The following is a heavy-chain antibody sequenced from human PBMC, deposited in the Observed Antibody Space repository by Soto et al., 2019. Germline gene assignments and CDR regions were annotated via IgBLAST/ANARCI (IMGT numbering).Heavy chain of an antibody. CDR1: GFTFSSYA. CDR3: ARGGYYDSTGYAN. V-gene: IGHV3-23*01. J-gene: IGHJ4*02. D-gene: IGHD3-22*01. Sequence: AGGSLRLSCAASGFTFSSYAMSWVRQAPGKGLEWVSGISVSGSTTYYADSVKGRFTISRDNSKNTLYLQMSSLRAEDTAVYYCARGGYYDSTGYANWGQGTLVTVSS. CDR2: ISVSGSTT.